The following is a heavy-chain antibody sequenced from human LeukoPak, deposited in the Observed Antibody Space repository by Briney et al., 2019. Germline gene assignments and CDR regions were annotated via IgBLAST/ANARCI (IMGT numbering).Heavy chain of an antibody. CDR1: GYSFTKYW. J-gene: IGHJ6*03. CDR3: ARQQSSYYYGSGSHLHYDYYYMDV. V-gene: IGHV5-51*01. Sequence: GESLKISCKGSGYSFTKYWIGWVRRMSGKGLEWMGIIFLGVFDTTYSPSFQGQVTISADKSIGTAYLQWSSMKASDTAMYYCARQQSSYYYGSGSHLHYDYYYMDVWGKGTTVTISS. CDR2: IFLGVFDT. D-gene: IGHD3-10*01.